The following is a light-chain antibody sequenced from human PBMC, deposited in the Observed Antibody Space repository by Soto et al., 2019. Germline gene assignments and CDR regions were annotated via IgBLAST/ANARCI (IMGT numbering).Light chain of an antibody. CDR1: SSNVGSYKL. J-gene: IGLJ1*01. V-gene: IGLV2-23*02. CDR3: CSSGGSPTYV. Sequence: QSALTQPASVSGSPGQSITISCTGTSSNVGSYKLVSWYQQHPGNAPKLMIFEVNKRPSGVSNRFSGSKSGNTASLTISGLKVEGEADYYCCSSGGSPTYVFGTGTKVT. CDR2: EVN.